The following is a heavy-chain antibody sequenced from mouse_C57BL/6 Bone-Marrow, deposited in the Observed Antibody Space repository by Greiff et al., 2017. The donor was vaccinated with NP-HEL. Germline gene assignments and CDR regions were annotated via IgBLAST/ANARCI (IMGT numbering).Heavy chain of an antibody. V-gene: IGHV1-22*01. D-gene: IGHD3-2*02. CDR3: ARLDSSGYVGFAY. Sequence: VQLQQSGPELVKPGASVKMSCKASGYTFTDYNMHWVKQSHGKSLEWIGYINPNNGGTSYNQKFKGKATLTVNKSSSTAYMELRSLTSEDSAVYYCARLDSSGYVGFAYWGQGTLVTVSA. J-gene: IGHJ3*01. CDR1: GYTFTDYN. CDR2: INPNNGGT.